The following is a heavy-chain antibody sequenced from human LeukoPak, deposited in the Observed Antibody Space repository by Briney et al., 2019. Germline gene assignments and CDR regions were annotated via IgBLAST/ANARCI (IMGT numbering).Heavy chain of an antibody. V-gene: IGHV3-30*02. CDR2: IRYDGSNK. CDR1: GFTFSSYG. CDR3: AKDSSRYSYVDYFDY. D-gene: IGHD5-18*01. J-gene: IGHJ4*02. Sequence: GGSLRLSCAASGFTFSSYGMHWVRQAPGKGLEWGAFIRYDGSNKYYADSVKGRFTISRDNSKNTLYLQMNSLRAEDTAVYYCAKDSSRYSYVDYFDYWGQGTLVTVSS.